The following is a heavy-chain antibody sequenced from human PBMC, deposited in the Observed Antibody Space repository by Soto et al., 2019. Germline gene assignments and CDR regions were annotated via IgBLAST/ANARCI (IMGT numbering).Heavy chain of an antibody. CDR3: AGDHGMFLSYYYNGLHG. CDR2: TSCDGSNT. CDR1: GFTFSRFS. D-gene: IGHD3-10*02. J-gene: IGHJ6*02. V-gene: IGHV3-30-3*01. Sequence: QVQLVESGGGVVQPGRSLTLSCAASGFTFSRFSMHWLRQAPGKRLAWEAGTSCDGSNTHYAESLKGRFNISRDDSKHTAFLPKTKLRGEDSAASYWAGDHGMFLSYYYNGLHGWGHG.